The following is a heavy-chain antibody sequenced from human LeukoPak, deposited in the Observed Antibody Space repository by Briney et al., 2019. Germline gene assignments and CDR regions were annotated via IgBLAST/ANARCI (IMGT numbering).Heavy chain of an antibody. CDR1: GYSFTDYW. Sequence: GGSRKISGKGSGYSFTDYWIGGVRQMPGKGREWMGIIYPGDSDIKYSPSIQGHVTISADKSISTAYLQWSSLKASDTAMYYCARPRAGKDSSGYYFTYFDYWGQGTLVTVSS. J-gene: IGHJ4*02. CDR2: IYPGDSDI. D-gene: IGHD3-22*01. CDR3: ARPRAGKDSSGYYFTYFDY. V-gene: IGHV5-51*01.